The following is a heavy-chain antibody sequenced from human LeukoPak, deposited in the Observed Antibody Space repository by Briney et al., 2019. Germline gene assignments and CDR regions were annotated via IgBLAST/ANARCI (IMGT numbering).Heavy chain of an antibody. CDR1: GGSMSSHY. CDR2: IYYSGST. D-gene: IGHD5-24*01. J-gene: IGHJ4*02. Sequence: SETLSLTCTVSGGSMSSHYWSWIRQPPGKGLEWIGYIYYSGSTKYNPSLKSRVTISVDTSKNQFSLKLSSVTAADTAVYYCARGARAGYNLEPFDYWGQGTLVTVSS. CDR3: ARGARAGYNLEPFDY. V-gene: IGHV4-59*08.